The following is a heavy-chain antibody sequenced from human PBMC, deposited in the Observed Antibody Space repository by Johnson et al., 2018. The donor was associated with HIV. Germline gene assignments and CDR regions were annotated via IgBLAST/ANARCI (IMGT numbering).Heavy chain of an antibody. CDR3: VRSNGRLAAFDI. D-gene: IGHD3-9*01. J-gene: IGHJ3*02. V-gene: IGHV3-48*01. Sequence: VQLVESGGGLVQPGGSLRLSCAGSGFTFSDHAMGWVRQAPGKGLEWVSYISSSGTTIYYADPVKGRFTISRDNSKNTLYLQMNSLRAEDTAVYYCVRSNGRLAAFDIWGQGTMVTVSS. CDR1: GFTFSDHA. CDR2: ISSSGTTI.